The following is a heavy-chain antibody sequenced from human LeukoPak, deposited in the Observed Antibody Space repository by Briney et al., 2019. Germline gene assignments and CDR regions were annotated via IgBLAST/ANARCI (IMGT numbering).Heavy chain of an antibody. J-gene: IGHJ4*02. Sequence: PGGSLRLSCAASGFTFDDYAMHWVRHAPGKGLEWVSGISWNSGSIGYADSVKGRFTISRDNAKNSLYLQMNSLRAEDTALYYCAKDIRDSGYELSSIDYWGQGTLVTVSS. D-gene: IGHD5-12*01. CDR1: GFTFDDYA. V-gene: IGHV3-9*01. CDR3: AKDIRDSGYELSSIDY. CDR2: ISWNSGSI.